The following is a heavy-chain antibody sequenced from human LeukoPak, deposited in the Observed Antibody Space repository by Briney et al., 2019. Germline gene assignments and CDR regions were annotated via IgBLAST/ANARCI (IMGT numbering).Heavy chain of an antibody. V-gene: IGHV5-51*01. CDR1: GYSFSTYW. CDR3: ARGYLVEWLVWARDTWEYFDY. Sequence: PGESLRISCKGSGYSFSTYWIGWVRQMPGKGLEWMGTIYPGDSDTRYSPSFQGQVTISADKSTTTAYLQWSSLKASDTAMYYCARGYLVEWLVWARDTWEYFDYWGQGTLVTVSS. CDR2: IYPGDSDT. D-gene: IGHD6-19*01. J-gene: IGHJ4*02.